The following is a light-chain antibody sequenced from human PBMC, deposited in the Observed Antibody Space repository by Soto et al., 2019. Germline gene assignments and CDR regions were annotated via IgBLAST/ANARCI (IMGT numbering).Light chain of an antibody. V-gene: IGKV1-5*03. CDR1: QSIGSW. CDR3: QQYNTYRA. Sequence: DIQMTQSPSTLSASVGDRVTITCRASQSIGSWLAWHQQKPGKAPKLLIYKASTLESGVPSRFSGYGSGTEFTLTISSLQPDDFATYYCQQYNTYRAFGQGTKVDIK. J-gene: IGKJ1*01. CDR2: KAS.